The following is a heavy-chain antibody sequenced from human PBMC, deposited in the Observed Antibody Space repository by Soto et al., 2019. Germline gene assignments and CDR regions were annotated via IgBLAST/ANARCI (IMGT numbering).Heavy chain of an antibody. V-gene: IGHV3-21*01. CDR3: AREHYDILTGYCFDY. Sequence: GGSLRLSCAASGFTFSSYSMNWVRQAPGKGLEWVSSISSSSSYMYYADSVKGRFTISRDNAKNSLYLQMNSLRAEDTAVYYCAREHYDILTGYCFDYWGQGTLVTVSS. J-gene: IGHJ4*02. D-gene: IGHD3-9*01. CDR1: GFTFSSYS. CDR2: ISSSSSYM.